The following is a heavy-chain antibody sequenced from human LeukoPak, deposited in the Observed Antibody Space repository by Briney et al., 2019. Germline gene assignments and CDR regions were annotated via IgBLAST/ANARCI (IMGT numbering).Heavy chain of an antibody. CDR1: GRSISSGGYY. D-gene: IGHD3-22*01. CDR3: ASTPCHYGSSGYCNAFDI. V-gene: IGHV4-31*03. Sequence: SETLSLTCTVSGRSISSGGYYWSWIRQHPGKGLEWIGYIYYSGSTYYNPPLKSRVTISVDTSKNQFSLKLSSVTAADTAVYYCASTPCHYGSSGYCNAFDIWGQGTMVTVSS. CDR2: IYYSGST. J-gene: IGHJ3*02.